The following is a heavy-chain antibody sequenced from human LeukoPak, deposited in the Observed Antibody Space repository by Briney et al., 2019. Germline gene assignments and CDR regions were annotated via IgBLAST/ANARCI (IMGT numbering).Heavy chain of an antibody. Sequence: ASVKVSCKASGYTFTGYYMHWVRQAPGQGLEWMGWINPNSGGTSYAQKFQGRVTMTRDTSISTAYMELSRLRSDDTAVYYCARDLSEAGTYYYYGMDVWGQGTTVTVSS. J-gene: IGHJ6*02. V-gene: IGHV1-2*02. CDR3: ARDLSEAGTYYYYGMDV. CDR1: GYTFTGYY. D-gene: IGHD6-19*01. CDR2: INPNSGGT.